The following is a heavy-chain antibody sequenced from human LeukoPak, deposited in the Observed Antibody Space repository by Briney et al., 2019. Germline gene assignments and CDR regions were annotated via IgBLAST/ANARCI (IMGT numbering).Heavy chain of an antibody. V-gene: IGHV1-18*01. D-gene: IGHD6-13*01. CDR1: GYTFTSYG. Sequence: ASVKVSCKASGYTFTSYGISWVRQAPGQGLEWMGWISAYNGNTNYAQKLQGRVTMTTDTSTSTAYMELRSLRSDDTAVYYCARVPNSSSWYSYFDYWGQGTLVTVSS. CDR2: ISAYNGNT. CDR3: ARVPNSSSWYSYFDY. J-gene: IGHJ4*02.